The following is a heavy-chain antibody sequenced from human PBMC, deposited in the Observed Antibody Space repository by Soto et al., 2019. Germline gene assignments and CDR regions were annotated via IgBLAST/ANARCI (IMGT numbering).Heavy chain of an antibody. CDR3: ARCPGEKCARNTIFGVVGEGFDY. D-gene: IGHD3-3*01. V-gene: IGHV3-23*01. J-gene: IGHJ4*02. CDR1: GFTFNNFA. CDR2: ISDGGGST. Sequence: EVQLLESGGGLVQPGGSLRLSCAASGFTFNNFAMSWVRQAPGKGLEWVSSISDGGGSTYYGDSVKGRFTISRDNSKNTLYLQMSSRRAEDTSVYYCARCPGEKCARNTIFGVVGEGFDYGGRGTLVHVSS.